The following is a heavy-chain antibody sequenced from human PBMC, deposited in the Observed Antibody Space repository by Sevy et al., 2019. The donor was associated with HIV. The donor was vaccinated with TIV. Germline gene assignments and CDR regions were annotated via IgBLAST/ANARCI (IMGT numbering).Heavy chain of an antibody. V-gene: IGHV3-30*01. D-gene: IGHD3-3*01. CDR2: ISYDGSNK. CDR1: GFTFSSYA. CDR3: ARVWVFGVVIIHHGMDV. J-gene: IGHJ6*02. Sequence: GGYLRLSCAASGFTFSSYAMHWVRQAPGKGLERVAVISYDGSNKYYADSVKGRFTISRDNSKNTLYLQMNSLRAEDTAVYYCARVWVFGVVIIHHGMDVWGQGTTVTVSS.